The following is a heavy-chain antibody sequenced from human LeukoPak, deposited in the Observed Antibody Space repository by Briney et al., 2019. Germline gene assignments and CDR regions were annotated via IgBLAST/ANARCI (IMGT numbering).Heavy chain of an antibody. CDR2: ISVISSYL. Sequence: GESLTHSCGAWWFTLSKYSMNWVDPAAPRGRDGVSSISVISSYLHYEHAVKGRFTISRDNAKKSVYLEMNSLRPHGQAVYYFARDLYLEIISAFDIWGEGRMVTVSS. V-gene: IGHV3-21*01. CDR3: ARDLYLEIISAFDI. CDR1: WFTLSKYS. D-gene: IGHD3-10*01. J-gene: IGHJ3*02.